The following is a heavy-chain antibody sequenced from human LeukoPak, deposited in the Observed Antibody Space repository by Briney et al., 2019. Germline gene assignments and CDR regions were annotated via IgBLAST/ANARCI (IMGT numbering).Heavy chain of an antibody. D-gene: IGHD2-2*01. CDR1: GFTFSSYS. J-gene: IGHJ4*02. CDR3: AKARRYCSSTSCAYFDY. CDR2: ISSSSSTI. Sequence: GGSLRLSCAASGFTFSSYSMNWVRQAPGKGLEWVSYISSSSSTIYYADSVKGRFTISRDNAKNSLYLQMNSLRAEGTAVYYCAKARRYCSSTSCAYFDYWGQGTLVTVSS. V-gene: IGHV3-48*04.